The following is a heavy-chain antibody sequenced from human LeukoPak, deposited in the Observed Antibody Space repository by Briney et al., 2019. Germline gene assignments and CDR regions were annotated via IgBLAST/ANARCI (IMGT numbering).Heavy chain of an antibody. Sequence: GASVKVSCKASGGTFSSYAISWVRQAPGQGLEWMGGIIPIFGTANYAQKFQGRVTITADESTSTAYMELSSLRSEDTAVYYCARGIAITILVPLYYFDYWGQGTLVTVSS. V-gene: IGHV1-69*13. D-gene: IGHD3-3*01. J-gene: IGHJ4*02. CDR2: IIPIFGTA. CDR1: GGTFSSYA. CDR3: ARGIAITILVPLYYFDY.